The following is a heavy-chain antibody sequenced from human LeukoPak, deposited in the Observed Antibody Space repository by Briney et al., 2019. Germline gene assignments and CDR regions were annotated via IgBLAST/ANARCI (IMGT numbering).Heavy chain of an antibody. D-gene: IGHD4-11*01. CDR2: INGNDGST. Sequence: GASVKVSCKSSGYTFDNIYIHWVRQARGQGPEGMGCINGNDGSTTYAKTFQESVTMTRVKAISTVYMDLSGLRPDDPAIYYCARDEDSTYNQLDYLRRGTL. V-gene: IGHV1-2*02. J-gene: IGHJ4*02. CDR1: GYTFDNIY. CDR3: ARDEDSTYNQLDY.